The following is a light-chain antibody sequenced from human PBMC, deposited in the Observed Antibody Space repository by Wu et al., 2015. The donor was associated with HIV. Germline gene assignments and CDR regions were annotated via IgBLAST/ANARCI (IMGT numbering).Light chain of an antibody. Sequence: EIVMTQSPATLSVSPGERATLSCRASQSVSSNLAWYQQKPGQAPRLLIYGAFTRATGIPARFSGSGSGTDFTLTISRLEPEDFAVYYCQQCDTSLAWTFGQGTKVEIK. J-gene: IGKJ1*01. CDR1: QSVSSN. V-gene: IGKV3D-15*01. CDR3: QQCDTSLAWT. CDR2: GAF.